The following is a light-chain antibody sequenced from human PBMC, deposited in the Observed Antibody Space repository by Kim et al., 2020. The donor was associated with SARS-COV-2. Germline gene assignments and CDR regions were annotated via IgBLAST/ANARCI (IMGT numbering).Light chain of an antibody. Sequence: QSVLTQPPSVSGAPGQRVTISCTGSSSNIGAGYDVHWYQQVPGTAPKVLIYGNDNRPSGVPDRFSGSKSGTSASLAITGLQAEDEADYYCQSYDSSLSGSWVFGGGTQLTVL. CDR1: SSNIGAGYD. CDR3: QSYDSSLSGSWV. J-gene: IGLJ3*02. CDR2: GND. V-gene: IGLV1-40*01.